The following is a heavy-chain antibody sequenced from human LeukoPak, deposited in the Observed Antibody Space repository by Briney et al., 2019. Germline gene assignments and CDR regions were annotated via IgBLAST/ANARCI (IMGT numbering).Heavy chain of an antibody. CDR1: GGSISSYY. Sequence: SETLSLTCTVSGGSISSYYWSWIRQPPGKGLEWIGYIYYSGSTNYNPSLKSRVTISVDTSKTQFSLKLSSGTAADTAVYYCARQEQLADHDAFDIWGQGTMVTVSS. CDR3: ARQEQLADHDAFDI. J-gene: IGHJ3*02. CDR2: IYYSGST. V-gene: IGHV4-59*01. D-gene: IGHD6-13*01.